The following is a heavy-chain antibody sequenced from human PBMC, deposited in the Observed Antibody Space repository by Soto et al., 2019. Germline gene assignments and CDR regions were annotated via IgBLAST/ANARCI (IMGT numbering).Heavy chain of an antibody. CDR1: GFSFSDYY. D-gene: IGHD3-22*01. V-gene: IGHV3-11*06. J-gene: IGHJ4*02. CDR2: ISSTATYT. Sequence: QVHLVESGGGLVKPGGSLRLSCAVSGFSFSDYYMNWIRKAPGKGLEWLSYISSTATYTNYADSVGGRFTISRDSAKNSLYLDMNGLRAEDPAVYYCARARLVVEGRFDYWGQGTLVTVSS. CDR3: ARARLVVEGRFDY.